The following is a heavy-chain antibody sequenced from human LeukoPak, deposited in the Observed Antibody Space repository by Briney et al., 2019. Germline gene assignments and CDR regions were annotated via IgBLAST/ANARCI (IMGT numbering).Heavy chain of an antibody. CDR2: INPNSGGT. J-gene: IGHJ4*02. Sequence: ASVKVSCKASGYTFNSYDINWVRQATGQGLEWMGWINPNSGGTNYAQKFQGRVTMTRDTSISTAYMELSRLRSDDTAVYYCARDYLNCGGDCYSGWGQGTLVTVSS. D-gene: IGHD2-21*01. CDR1: GYTFNSYD. V-gene: IGHV1-2*02. CDR3: ARDYLNCGGDCYSG.